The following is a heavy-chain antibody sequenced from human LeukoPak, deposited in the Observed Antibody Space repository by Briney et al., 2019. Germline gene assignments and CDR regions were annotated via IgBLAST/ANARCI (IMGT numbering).Heavy chain of an antibody. J-gene: IGHJ2*01. D-gene: IGHD5-18*01. V-gene: IGHV4-34*01. CDR2: INHSGST. CDR3: ARVRRGYSYGYWYFDL. CDR1: GGSFSGYY. Sequence: PSETLSLTCAVYGGSFSGYYWSWIRQPPGKGLEWIGEINHSGSTNYNPSLKSRVTISVDTSKNQFSLKLSSVTAADTAVYYCARVRRGYSYGYWYFDLWGRGTLVTVSS.